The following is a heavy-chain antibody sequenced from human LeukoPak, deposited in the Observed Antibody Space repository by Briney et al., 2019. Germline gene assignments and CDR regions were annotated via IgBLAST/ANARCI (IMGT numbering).Heavy chain of an antibody. CDR1: RFTFSNAW. CDR2: IKSKTEGGTT. V-gene: IGHV3-15*01. Sequence: GGSLRLSCAASRFTFSNAWMTWVRQAPGKGLEWVGRIKSKTEGGTTDYAAPVKGRFTISRDDSKNTLYLQMNSLKTEDTAVYYCTTVPGGGYYYYYMDVWGKGTTVTVSS. D-gene: IGHD2-15*01. CDR3: TTVPGGGYYYYYMDV. J-gene: IGHJ6*03.